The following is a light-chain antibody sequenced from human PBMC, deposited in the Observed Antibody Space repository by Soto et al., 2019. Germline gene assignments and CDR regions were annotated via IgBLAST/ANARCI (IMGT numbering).Light chain of an antibody. V-gene: IGLV1-40*01. CDR1: SSNIGAGYD. Sequence: QSVLTQPPSVSGAPGQRVTISCTGSSSNIGAGYDVHWYQQLPGTAPKLLIYGNSNRPSGVPDRFSGSKSGTSASLAITGLQAEDEADYYCQSYDSSLSRSNVFGTGTKLTVL. J-gene: IGLJ1*01. CDR2: GNS. CDR3: QSYDSSLSRSNV.